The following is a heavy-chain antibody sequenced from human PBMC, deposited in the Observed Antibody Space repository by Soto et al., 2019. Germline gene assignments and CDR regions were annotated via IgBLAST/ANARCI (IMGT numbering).Heavy chain of an antibody. CDR2: IYWDDDK. J-gene: IGHJ3*02. CDR1: GFSLSTSGVG. V-gene: IGHV2-5*02. D-gene: IGHD2-2*01. CDR3: AHRLRCSVTSCPRAAFEI. Sequence: QITLKESGPTLVKPTQTLTLTCTFSGFSLSTSGVGVGWIRQPPGKALEWLALIYWDDDKRYRPSLKSRLTPTKDTTINQVVLTMPTMDPVDTATYYCAHRLRCSVTSCPRAAFEIWGQGTMVTVSS.